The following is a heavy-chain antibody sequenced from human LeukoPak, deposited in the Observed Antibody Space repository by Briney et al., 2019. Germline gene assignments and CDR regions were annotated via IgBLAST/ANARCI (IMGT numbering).Heavy chain of an antibody. CDR2: IYYSGST. CDR1: GGPISSYF. D-gene: IGHD1-26*01. V-gene: IGHV4-59*08. Sequence: SETLSLTCTVSGGPISSYFWSWIRQPSGKGLEWIGYIYYSGSTNYNPSLKSRLTISVDTSRNQFSLKLSSVTAADTAVYYCARHGHLGGSSYFDYWGQGTLVTVSS. CDR3: ARHGHLGGSSYFDY. J-gene: IGHJ4*02.